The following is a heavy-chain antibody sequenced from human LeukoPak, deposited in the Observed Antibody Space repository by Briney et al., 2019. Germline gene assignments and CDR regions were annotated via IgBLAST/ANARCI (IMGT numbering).Heavy chain of an antibody. V-gene: IGHV4-39*07. Sequence: SDTLSLTCIVSGGSISSNNYYWAWIRQPPGKGLEWIGSIYSSGSASYNPSLKSRVSIVLDTSKNQFSLKVTSVTAADTAVYYCARDRSSYAKGHYDYWGQGTLVTVSS. CDR2: IYSSGSA. CDR1: GGSISSNNYY. CDR3: ARDRSSYAKGHYDY. D-gene: IGHD6-6*01. J-gene: IGHJ4*01.